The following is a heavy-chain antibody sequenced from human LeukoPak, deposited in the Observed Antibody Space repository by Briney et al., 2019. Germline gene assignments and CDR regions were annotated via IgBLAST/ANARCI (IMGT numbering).Heavy chain of an antibody. CDR2: ISSSTSYT. J-gene: IGHJ3*02. V-gene: IGHV3-11*06. CDR1: RFIFSDYY. CDR3: ARVGATYPPSDAFDI. Sequence: GGSLRLSCAASRFIFSDYYMSWIRQAPGKRLELISYISSSTSYTNYADSVEGRFTISRDNANNSLYLQMNSLRAEDTAVYYCARVGATYPPSDAFDIWGQGTMVTVSS. D-gene: IGHD4/OR15-4a*01.